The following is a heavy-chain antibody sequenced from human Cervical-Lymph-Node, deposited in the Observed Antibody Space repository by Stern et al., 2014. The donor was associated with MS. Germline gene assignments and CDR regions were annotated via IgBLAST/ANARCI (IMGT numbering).Heavy chain of an antibody. V-gene: IGHV4-61*02. Sequence: VQLVESGPGLVKPSQILSLTCTVSGGSISSSGYYWSWIRQPADKGLEWIGRIHDSGSTYYNPSLKSRVTISMDPAKNQFSLKLPPVTAADTAVYYCATTRWDLFTWNWFDPWGQGTLVTVSS. CDR3: ATTRWDLFTWNWFDP. D-gene: IGHD1-26*01. J-gene: IGHJ5*02. CDR1: GGSISSSGYY. CDR2: IHDSGST.